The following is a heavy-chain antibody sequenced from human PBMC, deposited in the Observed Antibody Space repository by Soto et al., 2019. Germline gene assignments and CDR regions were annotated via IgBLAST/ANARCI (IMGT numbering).Heavy chain of an antibody. CDR2: INVRGSI. Sequence: QVQLQQWGAGPLRPLETLSLTCGVSGGSFSGYYWAWIRQSPGKGLEWIGEINVRGSINYNPSLKSRVSISVGPSKEHLSLNLRSVTAADTAVYYCARESHDILTGPPWVWYFDLWGRGTLVTVSS. J-gene: IGHJ2*01. CDR3: ARESHDILTGPPWVWYFDL. CDR1: GGSFSGYY. V-gene: IGHV4-34*01. D-gene: IGHD3-9*01.